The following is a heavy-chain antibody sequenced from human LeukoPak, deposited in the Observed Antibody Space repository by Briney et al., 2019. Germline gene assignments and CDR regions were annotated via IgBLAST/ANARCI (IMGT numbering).Heavy chain of an antibody. D-gene: IGHD1-1*01. J-gene: IGHJ6*03. V-gene: IGHV1-46*01. CDR1: GYTFTSYY. CDR2: INPSGGST. CDR3: ARVIAWRPTNYYYYYMDV. Sequence: ASVKVSCKASGYTFTSYYMHWVRQAPGQGLEWMGIINPSGGSTSYAQKFQGRVTMTRDTSTSTVYMELSSLRSEDTAVYYCARVIAWRPTNYYYYYMDVWGKGTTVTVSS.